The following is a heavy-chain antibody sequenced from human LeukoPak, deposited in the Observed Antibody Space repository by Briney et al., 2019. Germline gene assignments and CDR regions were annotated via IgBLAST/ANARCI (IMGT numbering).Heavy chain of an antibody. D-gene: IGHD3-22*01. CDR2: IKQDGSEK. CDR3: ARDHYDGVGGFDY. CDR1: GFTFSIYW. Sequence: GGSLRLSCAASGFTFSIYWMSWVRQAPGKGLEWVASIKQDGSEKYYVDSVKGRFTISRDNAKNSLHLQMNSLRAEDTAVYYCARDHYDGVGGFDYWGQGTLVTVSS. V-gene: IGHV3-7*01. J-gene: IGHJ4*02.